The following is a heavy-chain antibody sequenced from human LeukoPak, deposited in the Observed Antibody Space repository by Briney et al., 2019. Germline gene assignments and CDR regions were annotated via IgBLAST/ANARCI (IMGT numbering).Heavy chain of an antibody. Sequence: GGSLRLSCAASGFTFSNYWMTWVRQAPGKGLEWVANIKKDGSDKYYVDSVKGRFTISRDNAQNSLYLQMKSLRVEDTAVYYCASGGGSYHWGQGTLVTASS. D-gene: IGHD1-26*01. CDR2: IKKDGSDK. CDR3: ASGGGSYH. V-gene: IGHV3-7*01. J-gene: IGHJ5*02. CDR1: GFTFSNYW.